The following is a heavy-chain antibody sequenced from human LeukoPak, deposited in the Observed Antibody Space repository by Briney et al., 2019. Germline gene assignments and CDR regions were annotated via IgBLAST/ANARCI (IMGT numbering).Heavy chain of an antibody. Sequence: GGSLRLSCAASGFTFDDYAMHWVRQAPGKGLEWVSGISWNSGSIGYADSVKGRFTISRDNAKNSLYLQMNSLRAEDTALYYCAKDRTDCSGGSCYSLYYYYYYMDVWGKGTTVTVSS. CDR1: GFTFDDYA. J-gene: IGHJ6*03. D-gene: IGHD2-15*01. V-gene: IGHV3-9*01. CDR2: ISWNSGSI. CDR3: AKDRTDCSGGSCYSLYYYYYYMDV.